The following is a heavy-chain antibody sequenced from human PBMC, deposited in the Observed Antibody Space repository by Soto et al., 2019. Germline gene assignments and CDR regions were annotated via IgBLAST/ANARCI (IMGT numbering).Heavy chain of an antibody. D-gene: IGHD3-3*01. Sequence: AGGSLRLSCAASGFTFSSYGMHWVRQAPGKGLEWVAVIWYDGSNKYYADSVKGRFTISRDNSKNTLYLQMNSLRAEDTAVYYCARNYDFSPVGREYYYYYGMDVWGQGTTVTVSS. CDR2: IWYDGSNK. V-gene: IGHV3-33*01. J-gene: IGHJ6*02. CDR3: ARNYDFSPVGREYYYYYGMDV. CDR1: GFTFSSYG.